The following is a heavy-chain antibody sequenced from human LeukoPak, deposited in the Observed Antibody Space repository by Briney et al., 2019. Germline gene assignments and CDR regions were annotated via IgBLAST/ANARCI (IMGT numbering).Heavy chain of an antibody. CDR3: ARGGGAGSWYTDY. CDR1: GFAFNSYS. CDR2: ISSGSSTI. D-gene: IGHD6-13*01. J-gene: IGHJ4*02. V-gene: IGHV3-48*02. Sequence: PGGSLRLSCAASGFAFNSYSLNWVRQAPGKGLDWVAHISSGSSTILYADSVKGRFTISRDNAKNSLYLQMNSLRDEDTSVYYCARGGGAGSWYTDYWGQGTLVTVSS.